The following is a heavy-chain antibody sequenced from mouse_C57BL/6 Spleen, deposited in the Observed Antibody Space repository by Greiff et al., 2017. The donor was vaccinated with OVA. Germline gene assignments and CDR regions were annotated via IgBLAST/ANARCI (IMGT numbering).Heavy chain of an antibody. V-gene: IGHV1-54*01. CDR1: GYAFTNYL. Sequence: VQLQQSGAELVRPGTSVKVSCKASGYAFTNYLIEWVKQRPGQGLEWIGVINPGSGGTNYNEKFKGKATLTADKSSSTAYMQLSSLTSEDSAVYFCARSLVTTGDYYAMDYWGQGTSVTVSS. D-gene: IGHD2-2*01. CDR2: INPGSGGT. CDR3: ARSLVTTGDYYAMDY. J-gene: IGHJ4*01.